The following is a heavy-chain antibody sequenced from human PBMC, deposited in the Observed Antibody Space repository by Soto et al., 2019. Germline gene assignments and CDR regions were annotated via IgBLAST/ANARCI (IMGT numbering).Heavy chain of an antibody. D-gene: IGHD3-22*01. Sequence: PGGSLRLSCAASGLTVSNNYMSWVRQAPGKGLEWVSVIYTGGYTNYADSVRGRFTISRDSSKNTLYLQMDSLRAEDTAVYYCAREAIIVIAAPEYYFDDWGQGTLVTVSS. V-gene: IGHV3-66*01. CDR1: GLTVSNNY. CDR3: AREAIIVIAAPEYYFDD. CDR2: IYTGGYT. J-gene: IGHJ4*02.